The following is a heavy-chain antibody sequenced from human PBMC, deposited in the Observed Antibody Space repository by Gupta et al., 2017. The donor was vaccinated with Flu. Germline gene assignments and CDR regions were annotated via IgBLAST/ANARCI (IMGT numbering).Heavy chain of an antibody. CDR1: GYTFSSYG. Sequence: QVHLVQSGAEVKQPGASVKVSCKASGYTFSSYGISWVRQAPGQGLQWMGWITSYNGNTNYAQKFQGRASMTTDTATSTAYMELRNLRSDDTAVYYCARVRLIYSDISGYLSLDYWGQGTLVTVSS. V-gene: IGHV1-18*01. CDR2: ITSYNGNT. CDR3: ARVRLIYSDISGYLSLDY. D-gene: IGHD3-22*01. J-gene: IGHJ4*02.